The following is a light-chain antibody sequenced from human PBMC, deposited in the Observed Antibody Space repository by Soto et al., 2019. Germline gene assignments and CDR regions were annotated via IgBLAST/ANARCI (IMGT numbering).Light chain of an antibody. J-gene: IGLJ3*02. V-gene: IGLV1-44*01. CDR1: SSNIGRNT. CDR3: AAWDDSLNGQGV. CDR2: SND. Sequence: QSVLTQTPSASGTPGQRVSISCSGGSSNIGRNTVNWYQQLPGTAPKVLIYSNDQRPSGVPDRFSGSKSGTSASLAISGLQSEDEADYYCAAWDDSLNGQGVFGGGTKLTVL.